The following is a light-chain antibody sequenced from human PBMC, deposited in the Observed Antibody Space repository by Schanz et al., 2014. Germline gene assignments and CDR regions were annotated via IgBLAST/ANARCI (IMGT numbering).Light chain of an antibody. V-gene: IGLV2-8*01. CDR1: SSDVGGYNY. CDR3: SSYAGTNFWV. Sequence: QSALTQPRSVSGSPGQSVTISCTGTSSDVGGYNYVSWYQQHPGKAPKLMIYEVSKRPSGVPDRFSGSKSGNTASLTVSGVQPEDEADYYCSSYAGTNFWVFGGGTKLTVL. CDR2: EVS. J-gene: IGLJ3*02.